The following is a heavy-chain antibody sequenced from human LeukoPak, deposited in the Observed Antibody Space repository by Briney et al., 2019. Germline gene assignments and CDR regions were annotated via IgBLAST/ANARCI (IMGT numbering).Heavy chain of an antibody. CDR2: IYYSGST. Sequence: SETLSLTCTVSGGSISSSSYYWGWIRQPPGKGLEWIGSIYYSGSTYYNPSLKSRVTISIDTSKNQFSLKLSSVTAADTAVYYCARGSVSSEAGVIFDYWGQGTLVTVSS. V-gene: IGHV4-39*07. D-gene: IGHD2-21*01. CDR3: ARGSVSSEAGVIFDY. J-gene: IGHJ4*02. CDR1: GGSISSSSYY.